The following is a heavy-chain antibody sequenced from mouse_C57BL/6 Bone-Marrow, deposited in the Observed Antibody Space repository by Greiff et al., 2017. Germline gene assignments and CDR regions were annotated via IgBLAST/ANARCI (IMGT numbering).Heavy chain of an antibody. CDR2: ISGGGGNT. V-gene: IGHV5-9*01. J-gene: IGHJ1*03. D-gene: IGHD1-1*01. CDR3: ARQAITTVVSDWYFDV. Sequence: EVQLVESGGGLVKPGGSLKLSCAASGFTFSSYTMSWVRQTPEKRLEWVATISGGGGNTYSPDSVKGRFTISRDNAKNTLYLQMSSLRSEDTALYYGARQAITTVVSDWYFDVWGTGTTVTVSS. CDR1: GFTFSSYT.